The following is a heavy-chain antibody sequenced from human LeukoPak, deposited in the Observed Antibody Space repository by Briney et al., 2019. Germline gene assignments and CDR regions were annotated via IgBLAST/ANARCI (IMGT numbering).Heavy chain of an antibody. J-gene: IGHJ4*02. D-gene: IGHD4-17*01. Sequence: PGGSLRLSCAASGFTFSSYAMSWVRQAPGKGLEWVSAISGSGGSTYYADSVKGRFTISRDNAKNSLYLQMNSLRAEDTAVYYCARDLFQTTPVGYWGQGTLVTVSS. V-gene: IGHV3-23*01. CDR2: ISGSGGST. CDR1: GFTFSSYA. CDR3: ARDLFQTTPVGY.